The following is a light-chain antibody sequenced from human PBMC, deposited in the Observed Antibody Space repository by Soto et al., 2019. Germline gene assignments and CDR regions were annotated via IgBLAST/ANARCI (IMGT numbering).Light chain of an antibody. Sequence: DIQMTQSPSILSASVGDRSTITCLAIQSISSWLAWYQQKPGKAPNLLIHKASHLESGVPSRFRGSGSGTEFTLTISSLQPGDFETYYCQQLNSYPRGFGQGTRLEIK. CDR2: KAS. CDR1: QSISSW. V-gene: IGKV1-5*03. CDR3: QQLNSYPRG. J-gene: IGKJ5*01.